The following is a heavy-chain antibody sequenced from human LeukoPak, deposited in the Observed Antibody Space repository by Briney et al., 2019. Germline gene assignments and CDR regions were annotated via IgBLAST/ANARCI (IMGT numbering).Heavy chain of an antibody. CDR1: GFTFSSYA. J-gene: IGHJ4*02. CDR3: AKGDNYYDSSGYFY. CDR2: ISGSGGST. V-gene: IGHV3-23*01. D-gene: IGHD3-22*01. Sequence: PGVSLRLSCAASGFTFSSYAMSWVRQAPGKGLEWVSAISGSGGSTYYADSVKGRFTISRDNSKNTLYLQMNSLRAEDTAVYYCAKGDNYYDSSGYFYWGQGTLITVSS.